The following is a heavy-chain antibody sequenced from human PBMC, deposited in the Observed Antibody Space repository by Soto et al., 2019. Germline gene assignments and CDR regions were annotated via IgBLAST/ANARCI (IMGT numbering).Heavy chain of an antibody. CDR3: AREELGSGSYYNVEVYNWFDP. D-gene: IGHD3-10*01. Sequence: SETLSLTCTVSGGSISSGDYYWSWIRQPPGKGLEWIGYIYYSGSTYYNPSLKSRVTISVDTSKNQFSLKLSSVTAADTAVYYCAREELGSGSYYNVEVYNWFDPWGQGTLVTV. CDR1: GGSISSGDYY. CDR2: IYYSGST. J-gene: IGHJ5*02. V-gene: IGHV4-30-4*01.